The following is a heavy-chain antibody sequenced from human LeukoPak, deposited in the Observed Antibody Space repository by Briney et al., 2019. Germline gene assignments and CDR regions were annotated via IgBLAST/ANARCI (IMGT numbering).Heavy chain of an antibody. V-gene: IGHV3-74*01. CDR2: VNSDGSST. CDR3: ATGLGHYYDY. D-gene: IGHD3-22*01. CDR1: GFTFSSYS. Sequence: PGGSLRLSCAASGFTFSSYSMNWVRQAPGKGLEWVSRVNSDGSSTVYADSVKGRFTISRDNARTTVYLQMSSLRLDDTATYYCATGLGHYYDYWGQGSLVTVSS. J-gene: IGHJ4*02.